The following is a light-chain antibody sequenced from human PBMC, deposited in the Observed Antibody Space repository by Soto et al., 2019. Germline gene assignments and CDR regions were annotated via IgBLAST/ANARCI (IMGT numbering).Light chain of an antibody. Sequence: QSALTQPAYVSGSPGQSITISCSGTSSDVGTYNLVSWYQQYPGKAPRLMIYEVTKRPSGVSNRFSGSKSGNTASLTISGLQPEDEADYYCCSYAGISSSIFGTGTQLTVL. J-gene: IGLJ1*01. CDR3: CSYAGISSSI. CDR2: EVT. V-gene: IGLV2-23*02. CDR1: SSDVGTYNL.